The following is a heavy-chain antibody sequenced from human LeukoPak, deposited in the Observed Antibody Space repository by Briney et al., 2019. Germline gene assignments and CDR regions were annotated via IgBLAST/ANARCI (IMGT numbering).Heavy chain of an antibody. J-gene: IGHJ4*02. V-gene: IGHV6-1*01. D-gene: IGHD5-18*01. Sequence: SQTLSLTCAIFGDSISSNSSWNWIRQSPSRGPEWLGRTFYRSKWYNDYAVSVKGRITINPDTSKNQFSLQLNSVTPDDTAIYYCARYSHDVPPSWGQGTQVTVSS. CDR3: ARYSHDVPPS. CDR2: TFYRSKWYN. CDR1: GDSISSNSS.